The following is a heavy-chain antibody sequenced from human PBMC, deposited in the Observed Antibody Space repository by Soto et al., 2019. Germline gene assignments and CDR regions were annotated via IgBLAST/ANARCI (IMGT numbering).Heavy chain of an antibody. J-gene: IGHJ2*01. Sequence: EVQLVESGGGLVQPGGSLRLSCAASGFTFSDHYMDWVRQAPGKGLEWVGRTRNKANSYTTEYAASVKGRFTISRDDSKNSLYLQMNSLKTEDTAVYYCARDQETGNFDLWGRGTLVTVSS. CDR3: ARDQETGNFDL. CDR2: TRNKANSYTT. CDR1: GFTFSDHY. V-gene: IGHV3-72*01.